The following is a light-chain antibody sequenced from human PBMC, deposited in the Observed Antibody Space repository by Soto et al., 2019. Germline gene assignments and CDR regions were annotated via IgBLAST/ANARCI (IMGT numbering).Light chain of an antibody. Sequence: EIVLTQSPGTLSLSPGERATLSCRASQSVSSSYLAWYQQKPGQAPRLLIYGASSRATGIPDGFSGSGSGTDFTLTISRLEPEDFAVYYCQQGSTFGQGTKLEIK. J-gene: IGKJ2*01. CDR3: QQGST. CDR2: GAS. CDR1: QSVSSSY. V-gene: IGKV3-20*01.